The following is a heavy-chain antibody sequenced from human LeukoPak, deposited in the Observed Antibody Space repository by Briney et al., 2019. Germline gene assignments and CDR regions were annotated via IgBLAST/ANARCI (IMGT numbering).Heavy chain of an antibody. CDR2: IRSKANSYAT. CDR3: TTTYYDILTGYYTFDY. Sequence: GGSLRLSCAASGFTFTTYWMTWVRQASGKGLEWVGRIRSKANSYATTYAASVKGRFTISRDDSKNTAYLQMNSLKTEDTAVYYCTTTYYDILTGYYTFDYWGQGTLVTVSS. V-gene: IGHV3-73*01. CDR1: GFTFTTYW. D-gene: IGHD3-9*01. J-gene: IGHJ4*02.